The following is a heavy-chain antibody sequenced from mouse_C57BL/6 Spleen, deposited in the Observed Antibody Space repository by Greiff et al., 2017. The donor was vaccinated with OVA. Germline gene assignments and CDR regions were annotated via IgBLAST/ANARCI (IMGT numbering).Heavy chain of an antibody. CDR2: INPNYGTT. CDR1: GYSFTDYN. CDR3: AKAPQLGQGYAMDY. V-gene: IGHV1-39*01. J-gene: IGHJ4*01. D-gene: IGHD4-1*02. Sequence: EVQLVESGPELVKPGASVKISCKASGYSFTDYNMNWVKQSNGKSLEWIGVINPNYGTTSYNQKFKGKATLTVDQSSSTAYMQLNSLTSEDSAVYYCAKAPQLGQGYAMDYWGQGTSVTVSS.